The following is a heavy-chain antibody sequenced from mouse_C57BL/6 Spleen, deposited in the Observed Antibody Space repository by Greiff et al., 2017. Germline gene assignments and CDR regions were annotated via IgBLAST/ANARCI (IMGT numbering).Heavy chain of an antibody. V-gene: IGHV1-26*01. Sequence: VQLQQSGPELVKPGASVKISCKASGYTFTDYYMNWVKQSHGKSLEWIGDINPNNGGTSYNQKFKGKATLTVDKSSSTAYMELRSLTSEVSAVYYCAAPYYFDYWGQGTTLTVSS. CDR1: GYTFTDYY. CDR3: AAPYYFDY. J-gene: IGHJ2*01. CDR2: INPNNGGT.